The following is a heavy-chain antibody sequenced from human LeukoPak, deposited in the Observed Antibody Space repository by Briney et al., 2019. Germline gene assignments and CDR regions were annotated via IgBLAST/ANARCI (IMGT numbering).Heavy chain of an antibody. Sequence: GGSLRLSCAASGFTFSSYAMSWVRQAPGKGLEWVSAINDSGGSTYYADSVKGRFTISGDNSTNTLYLQMNSLRAADTAVYYCGKDLVARADDAFDIWGQGTMVTVSS. J-gene: IGHJ3*02. CDR3: GKDLVARADDAFDI. CDR2: INDSGGST. CDR1: GFTFSSYA. D-gene: IGHD2-15*01. V-gene: IGHV3-23*01.